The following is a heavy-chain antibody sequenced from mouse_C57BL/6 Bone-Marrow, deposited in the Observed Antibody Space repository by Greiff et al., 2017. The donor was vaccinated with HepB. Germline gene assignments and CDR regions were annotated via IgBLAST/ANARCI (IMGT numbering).Heavy chain of an antibody. J-gene: IGHJ3*01. Sequence: EVQLQQSGPVLVKPGASVKMSCKASGYTFTDYYMNWVKQSHGKSLEWIGVINPYNGGTSYNQKFKGKATLTVDKSSSTAYMELNSLTSEDSAVYYCARPRTTVPAWFAYWGQGTLVTVSA. D-gene: IGHD1-1*01. CDR1: GYTFTDYY. CDR2: INPYNGGT. V-gene: IGHV1-19*01. CDR3: ARPRTTVPAWFAY.